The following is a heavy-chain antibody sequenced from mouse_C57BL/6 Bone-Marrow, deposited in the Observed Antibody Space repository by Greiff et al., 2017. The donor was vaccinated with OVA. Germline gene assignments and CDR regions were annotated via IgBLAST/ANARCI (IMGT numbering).Heavy chain of an antibody. V-gene: IGHV1-4*01. J-gene: IGHJ2*01. D-gene: IGHD2-5*01. Sequence: VQLQQSGAELARPGASVKMSCKASGYTFTSYTMHWVKQRPGQGLEWIGYINPSSGYTKYNQKFKDKATLTADKSSSTAYMQLSSLTSEDSAVYYFARFHYSNYFYDWGQGTTLTVSS. CDR1: GYTFTSYT. CDR2: INPSSGYT. CDR3: ARFHYSNYFYD.